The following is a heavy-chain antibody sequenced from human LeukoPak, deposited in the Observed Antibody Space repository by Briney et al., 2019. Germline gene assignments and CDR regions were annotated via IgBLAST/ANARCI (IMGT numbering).Heavy chain of an antibody. CDR3: ARQMQSHGNFDS. V-gene: IGHV3-13*01. CDR1: GFTVSSYA. J-gene: IGHJ4*02. CDR2: LGIAGDT. Sequence: GGSLRHSCAASGFTVSSYAMHWVRQPIGKGLEWVSALGIAGDTFYPGSVKGRFTISRENARNSLYLQMNSLRAEDTAMYYCARQMQSHGNFDSWGQGTLVTVSS. D-gene: IGHD1-26*01.